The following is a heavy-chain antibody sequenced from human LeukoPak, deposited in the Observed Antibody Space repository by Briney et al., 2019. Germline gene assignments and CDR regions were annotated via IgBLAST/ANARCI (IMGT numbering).Heavy chain of an antibody. D-gene: IGHD1-26*01. CDR1: GGSISSYY. CDR3: ARWEELDAFDI. J-gene: IGHJ3*02. CDR2: IYYSGST. Sequence: PSETLSLTCTVSGGSISSYYWSWLRQPPGKGLEWIGYIYYSGSTNYNPSLKSRVTISVDTSKNQFSLKLSSVTAADTAVYYCARWEELDAFDIWGQGTMVTVSS. V-gene: IGHV4-59*08.